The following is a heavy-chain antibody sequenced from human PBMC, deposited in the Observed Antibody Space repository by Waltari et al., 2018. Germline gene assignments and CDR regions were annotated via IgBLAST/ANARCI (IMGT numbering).Heavy chain of an antibody. CDR1: GFTYSLYW. D-gene: IGHD4-17*01. J-gene: IGHJ2*01. Sequence: EVQLVESGGGLVQPGGSLRLSCAASGFTYSLYWMHWVRQVPGKGLVWVSRSNSDGSSTSYADSVKGRFTIYKDNAKNTGYLQMNSLRVDDTAIYYCARGARRTTVTTGWWYFDLWGRGTLVTVSS. CDR2: SNSDGSST. V-gene: IGHV3-74*01. CDR3: ARGARRTTVTTGWWYFDL.